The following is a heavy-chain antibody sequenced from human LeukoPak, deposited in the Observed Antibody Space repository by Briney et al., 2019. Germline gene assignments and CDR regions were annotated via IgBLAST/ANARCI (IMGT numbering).Heavy chain of an antibody. CDR3: ARDPYYYDSSGYDY. CDR1: GGSISSSSYY. V-gene: IGHV4-39*07. J-gene: IGHJ4*02. CDR2: IYYSGST. Sequence: TETLSLTCTVFGGSISSSSYYRGWIRQPPGKGLEWIGSIYYSGSTYYNPSLKSRVTISVDTSKNQFSLKLSSVTAADTAVYYCARDPYYYDSSGYDYWGQGTLVTVSS. D-gene: IGHD3-22*01.